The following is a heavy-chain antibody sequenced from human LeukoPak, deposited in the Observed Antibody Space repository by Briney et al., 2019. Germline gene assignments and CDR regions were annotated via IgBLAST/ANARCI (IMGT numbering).Heavy chain of an antibody. CDR2: AYYSGST. CDR3: ARGGDCTNGVCLGTSYYYGMDV. Sequence: ASETLSLTCSVFDGSISNYYWSWIRQPPGKGLEWIGYAYYSGSTTYNPSLESRVTISVDTSKNQFSLKLSSVTAADTAVYYCARGGDCTNGVCLGTSYYYGMDVWGQGTTVTVSS. V-gene: IGHV4-59*12. CDR1: DGSISNYY. D-gene: IGHD2-8*01. J-gene: IGHJ6*02.